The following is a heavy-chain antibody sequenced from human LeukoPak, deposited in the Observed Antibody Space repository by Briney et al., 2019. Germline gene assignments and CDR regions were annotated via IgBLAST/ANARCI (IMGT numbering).Heavy chain of an antibody. V-gene: IGHV3-11*01. CDR2: ITSSGTTT. CDR1: GFTFSDHY. CDR3: ARDPDYGDPE. Sequence: GGSLRLSCAASGFTFSDHYMSWFRLSPGKGLEWLSCITSSGTTTDYADSVKGRFTISRDNAKNSMFLQMNSLRPEDTAVYYCARDPDYGDPEWGQGTLVTVSS. J-gene: IGHJ4*02. D-gene: IGHD4-17*01.